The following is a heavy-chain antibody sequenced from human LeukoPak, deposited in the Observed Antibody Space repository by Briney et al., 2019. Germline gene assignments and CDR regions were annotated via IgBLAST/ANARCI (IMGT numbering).Heavy chain of an antibody. Sequence: ASVKVSCKASGYTFTGYYMHWVRQAPGQGLEWMGWINPNNGGTTYAQKFQGRVTMTRDTSISTAYMELGRLTSDDTAMYFCLRDLTYGGISSPDCWGQGTLVTVSS. CDR1: GYTFTGYY. D-gene: IGHD1-26*01. J-gene: IGHJ4*02. V-gene: IGHV1-2*02. CDR3: LRDLTYGGISSPDC. CDR2: INPNNGGT.